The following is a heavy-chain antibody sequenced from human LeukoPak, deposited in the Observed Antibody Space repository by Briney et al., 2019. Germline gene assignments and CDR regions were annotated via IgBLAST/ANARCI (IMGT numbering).Heavy chain of an antibody. J-gene: IGHJ3*02. CDR1: GGSISSGGYS. CDR3: ARDYYGSSGYYSRAFDI. CDR2: LYYSGST. V-gene: IGHV4-30-4*01. D-gene: IGHD3-22*01. Sequence: KPSETLSLTCAVSGGSISSGGYSWSWIRQPPGKGLEWIGYLYYSGSTYYNPSLKSRVTMSLDTSKNQFSLKLSSVTAADTAVYYCARDYYGSSGYYSRAFDIWGQGTMVTVSS.